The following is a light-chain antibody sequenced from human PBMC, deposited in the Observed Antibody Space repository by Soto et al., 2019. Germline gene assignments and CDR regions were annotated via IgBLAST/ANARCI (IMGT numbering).Light chain of an antibody. V-gene: IGKV2-24*01. CDR3: SPSTHFPRP. CDR2: KIS. J-gene: IGKJ1*01. CDR1: QSLVHRDGFTY. Sequence: DIVLTQTPLSSPVTLGQPASISCRSSQSLVHRDGFTYLSWLQQRPGQPPILLIYKISNRFSGVPDGVSGSGAGTDFTLPISMVEAEDVGVYYCSPSTHFPRPFCQGTKVDIK.